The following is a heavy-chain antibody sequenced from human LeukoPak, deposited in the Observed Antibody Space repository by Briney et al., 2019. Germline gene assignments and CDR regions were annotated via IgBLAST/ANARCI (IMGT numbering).Heavy chain of an antibody. CDR3: ARAHSRYSSGWYEYIG. D-gene: IGHD6-19*01. V-gene: IGHV1-18*01. Sequence: GASVKVSCKASGATFSSYAISWVRQAPGQGLEWTGWISAYNGNTNYAQKLQGRVTMTTDTSTSTAYMELRSLRSDDTAVYYCARAHSRYSSGWYEYIGWGQGTLVTVSS. J-gene: IGHJ4*02. CDR1: GATFSSYA. CDR2: ISAYNGNT.